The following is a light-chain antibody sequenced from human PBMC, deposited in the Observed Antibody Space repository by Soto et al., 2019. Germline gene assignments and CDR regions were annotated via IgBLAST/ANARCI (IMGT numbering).Light chain of an antibody. CDR2: DAS. CDR3: QQYHTSSIT. V-gene: IGKV1-5*01. J-gene: IGKJ5*01. Sequence: DIQMTQSPSTLSASVGDRVTITCRASQTISNWLAWYQQKPGKAPTLLIYDASTLERGVPSRFSGTGSGTEFTLSIDSLQPDDFATYYSQQYHTSSITFGQGTRLEIK. CDR1: QTISNW.